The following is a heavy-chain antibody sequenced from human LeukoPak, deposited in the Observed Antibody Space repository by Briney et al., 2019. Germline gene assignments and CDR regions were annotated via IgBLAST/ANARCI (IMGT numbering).Heavy chain of an antibody. D-gene: IGHD3-10*01. Sequence: SETLSLTFAVYGGSFSGYYWSWIRQPPGKGLEWIGEINHSGSNNYNPSLKSRVTISVDTSKDQFSLKLSSVTAADTAVYYCARGYGSGSYYDGKTYFFDYWGQGTLVTVSA. V-gene: IGHV4-34*01. CDR1: GGSFSGYY. CDR2: INHSGSN. J-gene: IGHJ4*02. CDR3: ARGYGSGSYYDGKTYFFDY.